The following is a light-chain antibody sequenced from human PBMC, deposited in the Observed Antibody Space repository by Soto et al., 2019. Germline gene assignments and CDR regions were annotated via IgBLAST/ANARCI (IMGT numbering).Light chain of an antibody. CDR2: DAS. Sequence: EIVMTQSPATLSLSPGERATLSCRASQSVSSYLAWYQQKPGQAPRLLIYDASSRATGIPARFSGSGSGTDFTLTLSSLEPEDCAVYYCQQRSNWPVTFGQGTKVEIK. J-gene: IGKJ1*01. CDR1: QSVSSY. CDR3: QQRSNWPVT. V-gene: IGKV3-11*01.